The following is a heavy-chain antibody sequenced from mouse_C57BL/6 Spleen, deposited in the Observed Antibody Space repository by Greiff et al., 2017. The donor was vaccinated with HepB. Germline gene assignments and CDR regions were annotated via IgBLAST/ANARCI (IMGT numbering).Heavy chain of an antibody. CDR2: INPNNGGT. J-gene: IGHJ2*01. V-gene: IGHV1-26*01. Sequence: EVQLQQSGPELVKPGASVKISCKASGYTFTDYYMNWVKQSHGKSLEWIGDINPNNGGTSYNQKFKGKATLTVDKSSSTAYMELRSLTSEDSAVYYGARRDTQLRLPLYYFDYWGQGTTLTVSS. CDR1: GYTFTDYY. CDR3: ARRDTQLRLPLYYFDY. D-gene: IGHD3-2*02.